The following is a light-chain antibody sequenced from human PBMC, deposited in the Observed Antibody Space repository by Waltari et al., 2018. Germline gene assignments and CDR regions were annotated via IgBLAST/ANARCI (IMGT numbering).Light chain of an antibody. Sequence: DIQMTQSPSSLSASVGHSVTITCRASQTITPYLNWYQQTAGKAPKLLIYAASALQSGVPSRFRGSGSGTDFTLTITSLQPEDFATYYCHQSHTVPHTFGQGTKLEIK. V-gene: IGKV1-39*01. CDR3: HQSHTVPHT. CDR2: AAS. J-gene: IGKJ2*01. CDR1: QTITPY.